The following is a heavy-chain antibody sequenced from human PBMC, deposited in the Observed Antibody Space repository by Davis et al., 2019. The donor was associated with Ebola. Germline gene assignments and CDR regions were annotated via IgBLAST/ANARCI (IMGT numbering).Heavy chain of an antibody. D-gene: IGHD3-16*02. CDR1: GYTFDSYG. CDR3: ARDPYYVWATYRRAGDAFDI. CDR2: ISAFNGDT. V-gene: IGHV1-18*04. Sequence: ASVKVSCKASGYTFDSYGITWVRQAPGQGLEWMGWISAFNGDTKYAQSLPGRVTMTIDTSTTTAYMDLTSLTSDDTALYYCARDPYYVWATYRRAGDAFDIWGQGTMVTVSS. J-gene: IGHJ3*02.